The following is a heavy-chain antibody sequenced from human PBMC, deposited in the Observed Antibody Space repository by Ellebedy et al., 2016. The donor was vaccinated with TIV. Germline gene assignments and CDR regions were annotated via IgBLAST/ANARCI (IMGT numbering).Heavy chain of an antibody. V-gene: IGHV4-59*01. CDR1: GGSINSDY. CDR2: IYYTGSS. J-gene: IGHJ4*02. D-gene: IGHD6-13*01. CDR3: ARMKSYAGSWYYFDY. Sequence: MPSETLSLTCTVSGGSINSDYWTWIRQPPGKGLEWIGYIYYTGSSNSNPSLKSRVIISIDTSKNQFSLNLSSVTAADTAVYYCARMKSYAGSWYYFDYWGQGAMVTVSS.